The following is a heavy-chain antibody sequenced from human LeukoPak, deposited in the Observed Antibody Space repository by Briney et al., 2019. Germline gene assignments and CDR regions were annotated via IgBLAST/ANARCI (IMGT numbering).Heavy chain of an antibody. D-gene: IGHD6-19*01. Sequence: GGSLRLSCAASGFTFSSYSMNWVRQAPGKGLEWVSSISSSSSYIYFADSVKGRFTISRDNAKNSLYLQMNSLRAEDTAVYYCAREPSGWYGGGDWGQGTLVTVSS. J-gene: IGHJ4*02. V-gene: IGHV3-21*01. CDR1: GFTFSSYS. CDR3: AREPSGWYGGGD. CDR2: ISSSSSYI.